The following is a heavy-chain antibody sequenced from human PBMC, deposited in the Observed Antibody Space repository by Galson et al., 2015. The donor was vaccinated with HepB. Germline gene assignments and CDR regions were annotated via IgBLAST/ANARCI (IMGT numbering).Heavy chain of an antibody. CDR1: GFIFSDYY. CDR2: ISSSSSYI. V-gene: IGHV3-21*01. CDR3: ARVDESPDY. Sequence: SLRLSCAGAGFIFSDYYMIWVRQAPGKGLEWVSSISSSSSYIFYADSVKGRFTISRDNAKKSLYLQMNSLRAEDTAVYYCARVDESPDYWGQGTLVTVSS. D-gene: IGHD2-2*03. J-gene: IGHJ4*02.